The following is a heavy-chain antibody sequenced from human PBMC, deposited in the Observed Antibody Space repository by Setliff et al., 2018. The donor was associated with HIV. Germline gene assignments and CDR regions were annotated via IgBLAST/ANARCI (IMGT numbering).Heavy chain of an antibody. CDR2: INYSGTT. J-gene: IGHJ6*03. D-gene: IGHD2-2*01. CDR1: GGSIRNYY. Sequence: LSLTCTVSGGSIRNYYWSWIRQPPGKGLEWIGYINYSGTTNYNPSLKSRVPISVDTSKNQFSLRLSSVTSADTAVYYCARAVIVVVPAAYGYYYYYYMDVWGKGTTVTVSS. CDR3: ARAVIVVVPAAYGYYYYYYMDV. V-gene: IGHV4-59*01.